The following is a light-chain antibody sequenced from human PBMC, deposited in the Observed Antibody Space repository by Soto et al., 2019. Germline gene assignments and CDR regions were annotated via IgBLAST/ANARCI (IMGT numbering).Light chain of an antibody. CDR1: QSVSSY. CDR2: GAS. J-gene: IGKJ4*01. Sequence: EIVMTQSPATLSVSPGERATLSCRASQSVSSYLAWYHQKPGQAPRLLIYGASTRATGIPDRFSGSGSGTDFTLTISRLEPEDFAVYYCQQYGSSPLTFGGGTKVDIK. V-gene: IGKV3-20*01. CDR3: QQYGSSPLT.